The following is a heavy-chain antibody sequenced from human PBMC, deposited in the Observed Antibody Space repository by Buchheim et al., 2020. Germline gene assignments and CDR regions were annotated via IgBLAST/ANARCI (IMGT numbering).Heavy chain of an antibody. CDR3: AKAWGTILWYFDF. V-gene: IGHV3-23*01. CDR1: GFSFSSYA. CDR2: ISGSGDNT. J-gene: IGHJ2*01. D-gene: IGHD1-1*01. Sequence: EVQLLESGGGLVQPGGSLRLSCAASGFSFSSYAMSWVRQAPGKGLEWISTISGSGDNTYYADPVKGRFTIPSANSKNTLYLQMNSLRAEDTAVYYCAKAWGTILWYFDFWGRGTL.